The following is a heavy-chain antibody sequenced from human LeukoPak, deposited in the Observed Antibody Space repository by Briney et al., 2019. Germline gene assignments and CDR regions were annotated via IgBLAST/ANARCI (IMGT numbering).Heavy chain of an antibody. Sequence: SQTLSLTCTVSGGSISSGLYSWSWIRQPAGKGLEWIGRFYTSGTTNYNPSLKSRVTMSVDTSKNQFSLKLSSVTAADTAVYYCARDGLYDSSGYYSDAFDIWGQGTMVTVSS. J-gene: IGHJ3*02. CDR3: ARDGLYDSSGYYSDAFDI. CDR2: FYTSGTT. D-gene: IGHD3-22*01. V-gene: IGHV4-61*02. CDR1: GGSISSGLYS.